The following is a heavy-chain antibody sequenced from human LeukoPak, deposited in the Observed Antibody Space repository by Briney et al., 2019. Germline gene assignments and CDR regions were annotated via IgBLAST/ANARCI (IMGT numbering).Heavy chain of an antibody. CDR3: ARGLNVLD. Sequence: GGSLRLSCAASGYMFSSNWMSWVRLAPGKGLEWVAVMWYDGSKIYYAESVKGRFTISRDNSKNTLYLQMNSLRAEDTAVYYCARGLNVLDWGQGTLVTVSS. D-gene: IGHD3-16*01. V-gene: IGHV3-33*08. CDR2: MWYDGSKI. CDR1: GYMFSSNW. J-gene: IGHJ4*02.